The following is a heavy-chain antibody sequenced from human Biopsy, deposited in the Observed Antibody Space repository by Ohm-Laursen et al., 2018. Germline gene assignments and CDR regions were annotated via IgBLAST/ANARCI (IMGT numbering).Heavy chain of an antibody. CDR1: GFNFVDYA. D-gene: IGHD3-16*01. J-gene: IGHJ1*01. Sequence: SLRLSCAASGFNFVDYAMHWIRPGPGKGLEWVAGLTWNSGTIAYAGSVRGRFTISRDNAKNSLYLQMNNLPSEDTALYYCVRSLRNYDFLDTWGQGTLVSVSS. CDR3: VRSLRNYDFLDT. CDR2: LTWNSGTI. V-gene: IGHV3-9*01.